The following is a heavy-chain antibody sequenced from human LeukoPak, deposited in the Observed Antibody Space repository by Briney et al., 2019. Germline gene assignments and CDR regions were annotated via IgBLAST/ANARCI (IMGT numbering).Heavy chain of an antibody. CDR3: ANLLEMTTVTENAFDI. J-gene: IGHJ3*02. Sequence: PGGSLRLSWAASGFTFSSYGMHWVRQAPGKGLEWVAFIRYDGSNKYYADSVKGRFTISRDNSKNTLYLQMNSLRAEDTAVYYCANLLEMTTVTENAFDIWGQGTMVTVSS. D-gene: IGHD4-17*01. V-gene: IGHV3-30*02. CDR1: GFTFSSYG. CDR2: IRYDGSNK.